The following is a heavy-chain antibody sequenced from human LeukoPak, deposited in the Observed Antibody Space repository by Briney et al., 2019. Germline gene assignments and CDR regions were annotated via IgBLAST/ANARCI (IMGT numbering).Heavy chain of an antibody. D-gene: IGHD5-18*01. CDR3: ARDKGYSYGLNFDY. CDR2: INPNSGGT. Sequence: ASVKVSCKASGYTFTGYYMHWVRQAPGQGLEWMGWINPNSGGTNYAQKFQGWVTMTRDTSISTAYMELSRLRSDDTAVYYCARDKGYSYGLNFDYWGQGTLVTVSS. V-gene: IGHV1-2*04. J-gene: IGHJ4*02. CDR1: GYTFTGYY.